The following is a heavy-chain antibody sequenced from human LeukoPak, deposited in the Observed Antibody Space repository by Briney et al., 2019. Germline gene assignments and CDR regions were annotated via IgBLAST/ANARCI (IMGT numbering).Heavy chain of an antibody. Sequence: ASVKVSCKASGYTFTGYYMHWVRQAPGQGLEWMRWINPNSGGTNYAQKFQGRVTMTRDTSISTAYMELSRLRSDDTAVYYCARVFVDIVVDNRNFDYWGQGTLVTVSS. CDR3: ARVFVDIVVDNRNFDY. CDR2: INPNSGGT. V-gene: IGHV1-2*02. D-gene: IGHD2-2*03. J-gene: IGHJ4*02. CDR1: GYTFTGYY.